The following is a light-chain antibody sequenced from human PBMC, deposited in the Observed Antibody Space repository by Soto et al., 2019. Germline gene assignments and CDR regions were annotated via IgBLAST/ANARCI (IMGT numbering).Light chain of an antibody. CDR2: GAS. Sequence: EIVMTQSPATLSVTPGDRATLSCRASQSVSSNLAWYQQRPGQAPRLLIYGASTRATVIPARFSGSGSGTECDLAISRVPSEDFAVSECQQYNKWPPEVFRQGSKV. J-gene: IGKJ1*01. V-gene: IGKV3-15*01. CDR3: QQYNKWPPEV. CDR1: QSVSSN.